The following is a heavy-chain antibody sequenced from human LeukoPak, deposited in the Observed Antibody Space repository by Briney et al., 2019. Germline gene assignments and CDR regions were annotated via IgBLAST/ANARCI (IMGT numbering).Heavy chain of an antibody. CDR2: ISGSGGST. CDR1: GFTFNTYG. Sequence: PGGSLRLSCAASGFTFNTYGMSWVRQAPGKGLEWVSAISGSGGSTYYADSVKGRFTISRDNAKNTLYLQMNSLRAEDTAVYYCARGGSYLSAFDIWGQGTMVTVSS. J-gene: IGHJ3*02. CDR3: ARGGSYLSAFDI. D-gene: IGHD1-26*01. V-gene: IGHV3-23*01.